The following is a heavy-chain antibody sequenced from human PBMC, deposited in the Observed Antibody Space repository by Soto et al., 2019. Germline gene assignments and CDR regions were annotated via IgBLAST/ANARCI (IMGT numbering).Heavy chain of an antibody. D-gene: IGHD2-2*01. Sequence: ASVKVSCKASGGTFSSYAISWVRQAPGQGLEWMGGIIPIFGTANYGQKFQGRVTITADEATSTASMELSSLRSEDTAVYYCARHMGEHGLVVPAAGADFYYYYGMDVWGQGTTVTVSS. V-gene: IGHV1-69*13. CDR3: ARHMGEHGLVVPAAGADFYYYYGMDV. J-gene: IGHJ6*02. CDR1: GGTFSSYA. CDR2: IIPIFGTA.